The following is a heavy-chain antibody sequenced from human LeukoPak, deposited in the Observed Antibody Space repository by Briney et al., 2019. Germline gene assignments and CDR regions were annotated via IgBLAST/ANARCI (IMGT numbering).Heavy chain of an antibody. D-gene: IGHD6-19*01. CDR1: GFTFSSYA. CDR3: AKGKYSSGGVPDY. Sequence: GGSLRLSCAASGFTFSSYAMSWVRQAPGKGLEWVSAISGSGGSTYYADSVKGRFTVSRDNSKNTLYLQINSLRGEGTAVYYCAKGKYSSGGVPDYWGQGTLVTVSS. J-gene: IGHJ4*02. V-gene: IGHV3-23*01. CDR2: ISGSGGST.